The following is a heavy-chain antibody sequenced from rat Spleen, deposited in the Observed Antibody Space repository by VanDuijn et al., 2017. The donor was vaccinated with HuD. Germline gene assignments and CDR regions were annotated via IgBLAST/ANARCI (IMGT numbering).Heavy chain of an antibody. V-gene: IGHV5-22*01. J-gene: IGHJ4*01. CDR1: GFTFDDYG. Sequence: EVKLVESGGGLVQPGRSLKLSCAASGFTFDDYGMAWVRQAPKNGLEWVASISWDGSSTYYGDSVKGRFTISRDNAKSTLYLQMNSLRSEDTATYYCARPCSRRYVMDAWGQGASVTVSS. CDR2: ISWDGSST. D-gene: IGHD1-2*01. CDR3: ARPCSRRYVMDA.